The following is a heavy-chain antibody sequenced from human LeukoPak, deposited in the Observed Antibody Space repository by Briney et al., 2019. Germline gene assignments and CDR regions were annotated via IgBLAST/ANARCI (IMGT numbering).Heavy chain of an antibody. CDR1: GGSISGYF. CDR3: ARGRPDRATVSRATSGGNFDY. CDR2: VYNSGGA. D-gene: IGHD3-16*01. J-gene: IGHJ4*02. V-gene: IGHV4-59*01. Sequence: SETLSLTCTVYGGSISGYFWSWLGQPPGKGLEWFGYVYNSGGANYNPSLNSRVTVLRDMSKNLFSLGLRSVTAADTAVYYCARGRPDRATVSRATSGGNFDYWGQGILVTVS.